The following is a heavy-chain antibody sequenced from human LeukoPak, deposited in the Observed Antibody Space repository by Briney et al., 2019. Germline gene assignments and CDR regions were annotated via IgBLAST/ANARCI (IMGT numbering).Heavy chain of an antibody. Sequence: GGSLRLSCAASGFTFSSYAMSWVRQAPGKGLEWVTAISGSGGSTYYADSVKGRFTISRDNSKNTLYLQLDSLRAEDTAVYCCAKCSAWELPFDYWGQGTLVTVSS. V-gene: IGHV3-23*01. CDR2: ISGSGGST. J-gene: IGHJ4*02. CDR3: AKCSAWELPFDY. CDR1: GFTFSSYA. D-gene: IGHD1-26*01.